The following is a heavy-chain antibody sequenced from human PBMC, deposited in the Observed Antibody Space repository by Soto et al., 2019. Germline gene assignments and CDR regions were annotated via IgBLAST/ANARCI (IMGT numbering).Heavy chain of an antibody. D-gene: IGHD6-19*01. V-gene: IGHV3-30*18. CDR1: GFTFSSYG. J-gene: IGHJ4*02. CDR3: AKDGSVAGNYPNSDDY. Sequence: GGSLRLSCAASGFTFSSYGMHWVRQAPGKGLEWVAVISYDGSNKHYADSVKGRFTISRDNSKNTLYLQMNSLRAEDTAVYYCAKDGSVAGNYPNSDDYWGQGTRVTVPQ. CDR2: ISYDGSNK.